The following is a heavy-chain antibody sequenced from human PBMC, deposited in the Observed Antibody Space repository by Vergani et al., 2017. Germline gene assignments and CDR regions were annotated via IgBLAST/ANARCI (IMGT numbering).Heavy chain of an antibody. V-gene: IGHV3-23*01. Sequence: EVQLLESGGGLVQPGGSLRLSCAASGFTFSSYAMSWVRQAPGKGLEWVSAISGSGGSTYYADSGKGRFTISRDNSKNTLYLQMNSLRAEDTAVYYCAKDQDYSNTRGGFDYWGQGTLVTVSS. D-gene: IGHD4-11*01. J-gene: IGHJ4*02. CDR2: ISGSGGST. CDR3: AKDQDYSNTRGGFDY. CDR1: GFTFSSYA.